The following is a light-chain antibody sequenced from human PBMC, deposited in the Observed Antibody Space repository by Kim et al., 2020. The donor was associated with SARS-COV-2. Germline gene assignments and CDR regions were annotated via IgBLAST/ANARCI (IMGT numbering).Light chain of an antibody. V-gene: IGLV3-1*01. CDR1: KLGDKY. CDR2: QDS. Sequence: SYELTQPSSVSVYPGQTASITCSGDKLGDKYACWYQQKPGQSPVLVLYQDSKRPSGIPERFSGSNSGNTATLTISGTQAMDEADYYCQAWDSSTVVFGGGTQLTVL. J-gene: IGLJ2*01. CDR3: QAWDSSTVV.